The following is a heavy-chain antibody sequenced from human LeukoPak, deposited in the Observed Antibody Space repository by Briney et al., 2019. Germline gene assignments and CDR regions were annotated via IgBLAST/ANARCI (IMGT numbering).Heavy chain of an antibody. CDR1: GFTFSSYA. D-gene: IGHD6-19*01. J-gene: IGHJ4*02. CDR3: AKDYVYSSGWTTDFDY. V-gene: IGHV3-23*01. Sequence: GGSLRLSCAASGFTFSSYAMSWVRQAPGKGLEWVSAISGSGGSTYSADSVKGRFTISRDNSKNTLYLQMNSLRAEDTAVYYCAKDYVYSSGWTTDFDYWGQGTLVTVSS. CDR2: ISGSGGST.